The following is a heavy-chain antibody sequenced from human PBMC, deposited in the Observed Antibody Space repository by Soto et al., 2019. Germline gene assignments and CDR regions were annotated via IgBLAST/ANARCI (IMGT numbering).Heavy chain of an antibody. J-gene: IGHJ6*02. V-gene: IGHV1-69*02. CDR3: ARGGYYDSSGSRNYHYYGMDA. CDR1: GGTFSSYT. CDR2: IIPILGIA. Sequence: GASVKVSCKASGGTFSSYTISWVRQAPGQGLEWMGRIIPILGIANYAQKFQGRVTMTTDTSTRTAYMELRSLRSDDTAVYYCARGGYYDSSGSRNYHYYGMDAWGQGTTVTFSS. D-gene: IGHD3-22*01.